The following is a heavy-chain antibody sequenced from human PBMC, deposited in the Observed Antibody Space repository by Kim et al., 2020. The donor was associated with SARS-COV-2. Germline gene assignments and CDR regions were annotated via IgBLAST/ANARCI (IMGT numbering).Heavy chain of an antibody. D-gene: IGHD6-6*01. CDR1: GGTFSSYA. Sequence: SVKVSCKASGGTFSSYAISWVRQAPGQGLEWMGGIIPIFGTANYAQKFQGRVTITADESTSTAYMELSSLRSEDTAVYYCARGSPIPEPFFYSIAARLSGTYYGMDVWGQGTTVTVSS. CDR2: IIPIFGTA. V-gene: IGHV1-69*13. CDR3: ARGSPIPEPFFYSIAARLSGTYYGMDV. J-gene: IGHJ6*02.